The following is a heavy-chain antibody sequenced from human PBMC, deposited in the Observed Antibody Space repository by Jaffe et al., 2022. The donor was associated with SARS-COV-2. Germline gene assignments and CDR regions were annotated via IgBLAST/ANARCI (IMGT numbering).Heavy chain of an antibody. J-gene: IGHJ1*01. D-gene: IGHD6-13*01. CDR1: GFSFTNYG. CDR3: ARDWYRSTFGYLQH. CDR2: VWSDGSNE. Sequence: QVQLVESGGGVVQPGMSLRLSCAASGFSFTNYGMHWVRQAPGKGLEWVAFVWSDGSNEHYADSVKGRFSISRDNSKNTLFLQMNSLRAEDTAVYYCARDWYRSTFGYLQHWGQGTLVTVSS. V-gene: IGHV3-33*08.